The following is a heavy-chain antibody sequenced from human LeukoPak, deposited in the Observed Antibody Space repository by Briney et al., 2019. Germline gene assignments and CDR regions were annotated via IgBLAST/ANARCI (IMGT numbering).Heavy chain of an antibody. J-gene: IGHJ4*02. CDR3: ARGDIYWDY. V-gene: IGHV1-2*02. CDR2: IHPNSGGT. Sequence: ASVKVSCKASGYAFTSYGISWVRQAPGQGLEWMGWIHPNSGGTKYAQNFQGRVTMTRDTSSSTAYMELSSLRSDDTAVYYCARGDIYWDYWGQGTQVTVSS. D-gene: IGHD2-15*01. CDR1: GYAFTSYG.